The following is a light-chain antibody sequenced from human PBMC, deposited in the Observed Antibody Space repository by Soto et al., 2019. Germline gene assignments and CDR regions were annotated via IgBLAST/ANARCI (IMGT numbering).Light chain of an antibody. J-gene: IGKJ4*01. CDR2: GAS. CDR1: QSISSSF. CDR3: QQYSSWPPIT. Sequence: EFVLTQSPGTLSLSPGERATLSCRASQSISSSFLAWYQQKPGQAPWLLIYGASSRASGIPDRFSGSGFGTDFTLTISSLEPEDFAVYYCQQYSSWPPITFGRGTKLEIK. V-gene: IGKV3-20*01.